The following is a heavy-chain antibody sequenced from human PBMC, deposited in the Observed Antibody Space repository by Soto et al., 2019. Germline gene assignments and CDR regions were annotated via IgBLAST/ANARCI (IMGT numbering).Heavy chain of an antibody. D-gene: IGHD3-10*01. V-gene: IGHV4-39*01. CDR3: ARHRVWFGELFSWFDP. CDR2: IYYSGST. J-gene: IGHJ5*02. CDR1: GGSISSSSYY. Sequence: QLQLQESGPGLVKPSETLSLTCTVSGGSISSSSYYWGWIRQPPGKGLEWIGSIYYSGSTYYNPSLKSRVTISVDTSKNQFSLKLSSVTAADTAVYYCARHRVWFGELFSWFDPWGQGTLVTVSS.